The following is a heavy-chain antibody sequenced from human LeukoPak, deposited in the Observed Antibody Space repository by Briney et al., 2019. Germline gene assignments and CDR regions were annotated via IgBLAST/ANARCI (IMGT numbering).Heavy chain of an antibody. CDR1: GYTFTGYY. D-gene: IGHD1-26*01. Sequence: ASVKVSCKASGYTFTGYYIQWMRQAPGQGLEWMGWINPNSSDTKYSQKSQGRVTMTRDTSISTAYMELSRLRSDDTAVYYCARVFLSIVGATNDYYYYMDVWGKGTTVTVSS. CDR2: INPNSSDT. J-gene: IGHJ6*03. V-gene: IGHV1-2*02. CDR3: ARVFLSIVGATNDYYYYMDV.